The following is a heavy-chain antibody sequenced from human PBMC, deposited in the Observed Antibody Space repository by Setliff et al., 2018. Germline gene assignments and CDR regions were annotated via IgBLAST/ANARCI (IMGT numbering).Heavy chain of an antibody. Sequence: ASVKVSCKASGYTFTRYAMNWVRQAPGQGLEWMGWINTNTGDPTYAQGFTGRFVFSLDTSVSTAYLQISSLKAEDTAVYYCARGYRGYYNFWSGSQGANWFDPWGQGTLVTVSS. CDR1: GYTFTRYA. CDR3: ARGYRGYYNFWSGSQGANWFDP. J-gene: IGHJ5*02. D-gene: IGHD3-3*01. CDR2: INTNTGDP. V-gene: IGHV7-4-1*02.